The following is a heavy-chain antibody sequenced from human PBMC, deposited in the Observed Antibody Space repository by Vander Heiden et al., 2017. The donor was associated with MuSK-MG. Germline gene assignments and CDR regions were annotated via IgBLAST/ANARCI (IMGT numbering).Heavy chain of an antibody. D-gene: IGHD2-2*01. CDR3: ARAQDIVVVPAAMPLYYYYYYMDV. CDR1: GGSISSGGYY. J-gene: IGHJ6*03. CDR2: IYYSGST. V-gene: IGHV4-31*03. Sequence: QVQLQESGPGLVKPSQTLSVTCTVSGGSISSGGYYWSWIRQHPGKGLEWIGYIYYSGSTYYNPSLKSRVTISVDTSKNQFSLKLSSVTAADTAVYYCARAQDIVVVPAAMPLYYYYYYMDVWGKGTTVTVSS.